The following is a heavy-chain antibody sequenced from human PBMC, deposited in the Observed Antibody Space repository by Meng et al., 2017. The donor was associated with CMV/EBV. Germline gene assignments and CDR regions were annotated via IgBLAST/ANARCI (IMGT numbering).Heavy chain of an antibody. CDR3: ARLYLPLGFDY. CDR1: GFTFSSYS. Sequence: GGSLRLSCAASGFTFSSYSMNWVRQAPGKGLEWVSPISSSSSYIYYADSVKGRFTISRDNAKNSLYLQINSLRAEDTAVYYCARLYLPLGFDYWGQGTLVTVSS. D-gene: IGHD2-2*02. J-gene: IGHJ4*02. CDR2: ISSSSSYI. V-gene: IGHV3-21*01.